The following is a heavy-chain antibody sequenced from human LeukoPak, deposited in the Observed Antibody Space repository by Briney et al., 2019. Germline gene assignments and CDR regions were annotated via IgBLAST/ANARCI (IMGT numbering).Heavy chain of an antibody. J-gene: IGHJ4*02. CDR3: ARNVLRYFDWLLHKTYFDY. CDR2: ISHDGSNK. V-gene: IGHV3-30-3*01. Sequence: GRSLRLSCEASGFTFSSYAMHWVRQAPGKGLEWVAGISHDGSNKYYADSVKGRFTISRDNSKNTLYLQMNSLRAEDTAVYYCARNVLRYFDWLLHKTYFDYWGQGTLVTVSS. CDR1: GFTFSSYA. D-gene: IGHD3-9*01.